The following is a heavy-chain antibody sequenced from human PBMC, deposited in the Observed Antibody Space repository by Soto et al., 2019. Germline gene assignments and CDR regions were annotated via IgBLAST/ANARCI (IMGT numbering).Heavy chain of an antibody. D-gene: IGHD3-10*01. J-gene: IGHJ6*02. Sequence: QVQLQESGPGLVKPSQTLSLTCTVSGGSISSGDYYWTWIRQPPGKGLEWIGDIFYSGSTSYKQSLKGRVTISLDTSTNQFSLKLSSVTAADTAVYYCTRDRYYGSGTYYNFYYGMDVWGQGTTVTVSS. V-gene: IGHV4-30-4*01. CDR2: IFYSGST. CDR3: TRDRYYGSGTYYNFYYGMDV. CDR1: GGSISSGDYY.